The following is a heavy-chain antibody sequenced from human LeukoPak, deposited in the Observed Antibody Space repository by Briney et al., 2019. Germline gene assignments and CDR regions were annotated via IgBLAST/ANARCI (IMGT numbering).Heavy chain of an antibody. D-gene: IGHD6-13*01. CDR2: TWYDGRDQ. CDR1: GFTFTSYL. CDR3: AKNPAAWGSSPDAFDS. Sequence: PGGSLRLSCAASGFTFTSYLIHWVRQAPGKRLEWVALTWYDGRDQYYADSVKGRFTISRDNSKNTVYLQMNSLRAEDTAVYYCAKNPAAWGSSPDAFDSWGQGTMVTVSS. V-gene: IGHV3-33*06. J-gene: IGHJ3*02.